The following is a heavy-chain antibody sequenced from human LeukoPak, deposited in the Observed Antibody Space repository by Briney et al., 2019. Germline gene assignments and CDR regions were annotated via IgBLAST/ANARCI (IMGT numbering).Heavy chain of an antibody. V-gene: IGHV1-69*01. CDR3: ATLSVAEYFHH. CDR2: IIPIFGTA. CDR1: GGTFSSYA. Sequence: VASVTVSCKASGGTFSSYAISWVRQAPGQGPEWMGGIIPIFGTANYAQKFQGRVTITADESTSTAYMELSSPRSEDTAVYYCATLSVAEYFHHWGQGTLVSVSS. D-gene: IGHD2-8*01. J-gene: IGHJ1*01.